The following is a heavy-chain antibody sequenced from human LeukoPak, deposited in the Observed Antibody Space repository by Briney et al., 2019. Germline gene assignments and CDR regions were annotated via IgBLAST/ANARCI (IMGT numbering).Heavy chain of an antibody. J-gene: IGHJ4*02. D-gene: IGHD1-1*01. CDR1: GFTFSGYY. V-gene: IGHV1-2*02. CDR2: INPNSGSK. Sequence: ASVKVSSKASGFTFSGYYLHWVRQATGQGFEWMGLINPNSGSKNFPQKFQGRVNMTRDTSSNTVYMERSSLRPDDTAVYYCARETRDTAWSLDLWGQGTLGTVSS. CDR3: ARETRDTAWSLDL.